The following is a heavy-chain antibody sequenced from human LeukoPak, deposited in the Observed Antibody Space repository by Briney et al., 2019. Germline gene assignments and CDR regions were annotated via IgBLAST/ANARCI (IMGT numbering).Heavy chain of an antibody. CDR3: VVGARLGITTFDY. J-gene: IGHJ4*02. CDR1: GFTFDDYA. D-gene: IGHD1-26*01. CDR2: ISYDGSNK. V-gene: IGHV3-30*03. Sequence: GRSLRLSCAASGFTFDDYAMHWVRQAPGKGLEWVAVISYDGSNKYYADSVKGRFTISRDNSKNTLYLQMNSLRAEDTAVYYCVVGARLGITTFDYWGQGTLVTVSS.